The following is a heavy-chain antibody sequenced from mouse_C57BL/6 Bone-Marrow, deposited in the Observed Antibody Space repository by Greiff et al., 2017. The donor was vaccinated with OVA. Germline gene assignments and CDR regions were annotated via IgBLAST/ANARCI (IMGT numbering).Heavy chain of an antibody. J-gene: IGHJ2*01. CDR2: INPGSGGT. CDR1: GYAFTNYL. Sequence: QVQLQQSGAELVRPGSSVKVSCKASGYAFTNYLIEWVKQRPGQGLEWIGVINPGSGGTNYNEKFKGKATLTADKSSSTAYMQLSSLTSEDSAVYFCARGGNSSGPFFGYWGEGTTLTVSS. CDR3: ARGGNSSGPFFGY. V-gene: IGHV1-54*01. D-gene: IGHD3-2*02.